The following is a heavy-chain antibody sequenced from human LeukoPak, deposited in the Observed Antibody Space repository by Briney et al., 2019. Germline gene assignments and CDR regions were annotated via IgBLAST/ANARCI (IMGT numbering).Heavy chain of an antibody. CDR1: GGSISSYY. J-gene: IGHJ4*02. Sequence: LETLSLTCSVSGGSISSYYWSWIRQPPGKGLEWIGSIYSSGSTYYNASLQSRVTISIETSKNQISLRLNSVTAADTAIYYCAKSGGYGLIDYWGQGTLVTVSS. V-gene: IGHV4-59*04. D-gene: IGHD1-26*01. CDR3: AKSGGYGLIDY. CDR2: IYSSGST.